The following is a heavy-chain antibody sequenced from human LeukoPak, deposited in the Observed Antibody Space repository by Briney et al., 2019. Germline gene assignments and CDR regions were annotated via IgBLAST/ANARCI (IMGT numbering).Heavy chain of an antibody. V-gene: IGHV3-9*01. Sequence: PGGSLRLSCAASGLTFDDYAMHWVRQAPGKGLEWVSGISWNSGSIGYADSVKGRFTISRDNAKNSLYLQMNSLRAEDTALYYCAKQAYSSSPTRFDPWGQGTLVTVSS. CDR3: AKQAYSSSPTRFDP. D-gene: IGHD6-6*01. CDR1: GLTFDDYA. CDR2: ISWNSGSI. J-gene: IGHJ5*02.